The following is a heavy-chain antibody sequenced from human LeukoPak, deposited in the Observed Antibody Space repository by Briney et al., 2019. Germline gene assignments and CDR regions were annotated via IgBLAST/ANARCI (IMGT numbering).Heavy chain of an antibody. CDR2: INPNSGGT. D-gene: IGHD4-17*01. V-gene: IGHV1-2*02. CDR3: ARHGLRSRAFDI. Sequence: ASVKVSCKASGYTFIGYYMHWVRQAPGQGLEWMGWINPNSGGTNYAQKFQGRVTMTRDTSISTAYMELSRLRPDDTAVYYCARHGLRSRAFDIWGQGTMVTVSS. J-gene: IGHJ3*02. CDR1: GYTFIGYY.